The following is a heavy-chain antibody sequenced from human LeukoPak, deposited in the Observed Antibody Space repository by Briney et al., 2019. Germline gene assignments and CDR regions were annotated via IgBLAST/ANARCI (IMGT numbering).Heavy chain of an antibody. D-gene: IGHD5-18*01. CDR3: ASTATLTSQFDY. CDR2: IYPGDSDT. CDR1: GYRFTSYW. J-gene: IGHJ4*02. Sequence: GESLKISCKGSGYRFTSYWIAWVGQMPGKGLEWMGIIYPGDSDTRYSPSFQGHVTISADKSISTAYLQWSSLKASDTAMYYCASTATLTSQFDYWGQGTLVTVSS. V-gene: IGHV5-51*01.